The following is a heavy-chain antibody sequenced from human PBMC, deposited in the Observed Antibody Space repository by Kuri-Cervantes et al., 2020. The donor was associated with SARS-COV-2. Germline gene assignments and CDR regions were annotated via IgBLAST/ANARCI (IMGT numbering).Heavy chain of an antibody. CDR3: ARERYSSGSASDI. J-gene: IGHJ3*02. D-gene: IGHD6-19*01. Sequence: GSLRLSCTVSGGSISSYYWSWIRQPAGKGLEWIGRIYTSGSTNYNPSLKSRVTMSVDTSKNQFSLKLSSVTAADTAVYYCARERYSSGSASDIWGQGTMVTVSS. CDR2: IYTSGST. CDR1: GGSISSYY. V-gene: IGHV4-4*07.